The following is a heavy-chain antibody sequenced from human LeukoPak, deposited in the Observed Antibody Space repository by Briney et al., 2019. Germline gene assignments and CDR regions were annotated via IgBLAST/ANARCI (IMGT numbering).Heavy chain of an antibody. J-gene: IGHJ4*02. CDR3: AKGGAHYDFWSGYTNDY. Sequence: GGSLRLSCAASGFTFSIYGMHWVRQAPGKGLERVAVISYDGSNKYYADSVKGRFTISRDNSKNTLYLQMNSLRAEDTAVYYCAKGGAHYDFWSGYTNDYWGQGTLVTVSS. CDR2: ISYDGSNK. V-gene: IGHV3-30*18. D-gene: IGHD3-3*01. CDR1: GFTFSIYG.